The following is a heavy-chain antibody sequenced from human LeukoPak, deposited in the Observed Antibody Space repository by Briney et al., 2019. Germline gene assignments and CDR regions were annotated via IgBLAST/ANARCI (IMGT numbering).Heavy chain of an antibody. J-gene: IGHJ4*02. CDR3: ARAIRGYYFDY. Sequence: PGESLRLSCTASGLTVSSNYMSWVRQAPGRGLEWVSIIYSDGTTYYSDSVKGRFTISRDNSKNALDLQMNNLRAEDTAVYYCARAIRGYYFDYWGQGTLVTVSS. D-gene: IGHD3-10*01. CDR2: IYSDGTT. CDR1: GLTVSSNY. V-gene: IGHV3-53*01.